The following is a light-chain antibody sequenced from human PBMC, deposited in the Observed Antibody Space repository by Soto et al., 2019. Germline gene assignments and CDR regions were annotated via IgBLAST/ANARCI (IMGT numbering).Light chain of an antibody. CDR2: DAS. CDR3: QQRSNWPLT. V-gene: IGKV3-11*01. Sequence: EIMLTQSPATLSLSPGERATLSCRASQSVSSFVAWYQQKPGQAPRLLIYDASIRAIGIPARFSGSGSVTDFTLPSSSLEPEDFAGYYCQQRSNWPLTCGGGTKLEIK. CDR1: QSVSSF. J-gene: IGKJ4*01.